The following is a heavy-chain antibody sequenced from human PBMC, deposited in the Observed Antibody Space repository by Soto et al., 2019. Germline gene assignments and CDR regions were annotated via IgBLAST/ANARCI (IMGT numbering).Heavy chain of an antibody. Sequence: EVQLLESGGGLVQPGGSLRLSCAASGFTFSSYAMSWVRQAPGKGLEWVSGISGSGGSTYYADSVKGRFTISRDNSKNTLYLQMNSLTAEDTAVYYCAKGSDFWRGSYPPHHRDVWGKGNTVTVSS. J-gene: IGHJ6*03. CDR3: AKGSDFWRGSYPPHHRDV. CDR1: GFTFSSYA. CDR2: ISGSGGST. V-gene: IGHV3-23*01. D-gene: IGHD3-3*01.